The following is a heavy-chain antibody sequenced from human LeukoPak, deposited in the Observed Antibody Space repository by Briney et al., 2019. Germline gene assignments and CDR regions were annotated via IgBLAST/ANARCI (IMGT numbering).Heavy chain of an antibody. V-gene: IGHV4-34*01. CDR1: GGSFSSYY. CDR2: INHSGST. Sequence: SESLSLTCAVYGGSFSSYYWSWIRQPPGKGLEWIGEINHSGSTNYNPSLKSRVTISVDTSKNQFSLKLSSVTAADTAVYYCARAIFDYVWGSSSWFDPWGQGTLVTVSS. J-gene: IGHJ5*02. CDR3: ARAIFDYVWGSSSWFDP. D-gene: IGHD3-16*01.